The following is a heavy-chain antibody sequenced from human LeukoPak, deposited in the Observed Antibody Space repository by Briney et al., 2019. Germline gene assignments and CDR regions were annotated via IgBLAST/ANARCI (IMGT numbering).Heavy chain of an antibody. CDR2: ISFDGNKM. D-gene: IGHD3-16*01. V-gene: IGHV3-30*04. CDR1: GFSVSSFA. Sequence: GGSLRLSCAATGFSVSSFALHWVRQAPGKGLEWISVISFDGNKMYYADSVRGRLTLSRDISKNTVYLQMDSLKPEDTAVYYCARVITSSLGAFDLWGQGTLVTVSS. J-gene: IGHJ3*01. CDR3: ARVITSSLGAFDL.